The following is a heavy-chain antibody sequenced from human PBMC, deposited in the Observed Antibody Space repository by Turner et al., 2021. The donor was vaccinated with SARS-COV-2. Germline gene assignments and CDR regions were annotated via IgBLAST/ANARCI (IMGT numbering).Heavy chain of an antibody. CDR1: GGSISSYY. V-gene: IGHV4-4*07. J-gene: IGHJ4*02. CDR3: ASYRGH. CDR2: IYTSVIT. Sequence: VQLQASGPGVEKPSETLSLTCTVSGGSISSYYWSWIRQPAGKGLEWIGRIYTSVITNYNPSLKSRVTMSVDTAKNQFSLKLSSATAADTAVHYCASYRGHWGQGTLVTVSS.